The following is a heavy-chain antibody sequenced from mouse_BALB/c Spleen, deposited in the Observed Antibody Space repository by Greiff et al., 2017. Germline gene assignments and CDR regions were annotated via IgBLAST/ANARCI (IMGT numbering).Heavy chain of an antibody. J-gene: IGHJ2*01. CDR2: ISYSGST. D-gene: IGHD2-4*01. CDR3: ASYDDDEGDFDY. CDR1: GYSITSDYA. V-gene: IGHV3-2*02. Sequence: EVHLVESGPGLVKPSQSLSLTCTVTGYSITSDYAWNWIRQFPGNKLEWMGYISYSGSTSYNPSLKSRISITRDTSKNQFFLQLNSVTTEDTATYYCASYDDDEGDFDYWGQGTTLTVSS.